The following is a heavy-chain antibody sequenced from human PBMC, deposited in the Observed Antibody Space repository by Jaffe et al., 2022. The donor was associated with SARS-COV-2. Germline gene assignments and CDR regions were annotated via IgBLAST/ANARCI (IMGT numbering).Heavy chain of an antibody. Sequence: EVQLVESGGGLVKPGGSLRLSCAASGFTFSSYSMNWVRQAPGKGLEWVSSISSSSSYIYYADSVKGRFTISRDNAKNSLYLQMNSLRAEDTAVYYCARDGGFGELLYYYYGMDVWGQGTTVTVSS. CDR2: ISSSSSYI. CDR1: GFTFSSYS. CDR3: ARDGGFGELLYYYYGMDV. D-gene: IGHD3-10*01. V-gene: IGHV3-21*01. J-gene: IGHJ6*02.